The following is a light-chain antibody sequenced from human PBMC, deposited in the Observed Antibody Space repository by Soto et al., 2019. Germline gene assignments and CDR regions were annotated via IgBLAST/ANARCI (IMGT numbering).Light chain of an antibody. Sequence: EIVLTQSPATLSFSPGERATLSCRASQSVSRYLAWYQQKPGQAPRLLIYDASSRATGIPARFSGSGSGTDFTLTISSLEPEDFAVYYCQQRSNWPPALTFGGGTKVEIK. CDR2: DAS. CDR3: QQRSNWPPALT. CDR1: QSVSRY. J-gene: IGKJ4*01. V-gene: IGKV3-11*01.